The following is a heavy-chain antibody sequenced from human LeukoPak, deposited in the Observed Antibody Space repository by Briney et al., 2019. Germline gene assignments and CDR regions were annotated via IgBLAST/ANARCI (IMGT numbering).Heavy chain of an antibody. D-gene: IGHD2-2*01. Sequence: GGSLRLSCAASGFTFSIHTMHWVRQAPGRGLEWVAVMSYDGSNKYYADSVKGRFTISRDNSKNTLYLQMKSLRAEDTAVYYCARAAFGTSNFYYYYGMDVWGQGTTVIVSS. CDR2: MSYDGSNK. J-gene: IGHJ6*02. CDR1: GFTFSIHT. CDR3: ARAAFGTSNFYYYYGMDV. V-gene: IGHV3-30*04.